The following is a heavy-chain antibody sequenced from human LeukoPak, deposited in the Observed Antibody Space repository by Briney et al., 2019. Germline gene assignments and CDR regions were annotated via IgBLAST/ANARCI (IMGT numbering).Heavy chain of an antibody. V-gene: IGHV4-39*07. CDR1: GGSISSSSYY. Sequence: PSETLSLTCTVSGGSISSSSYYWGWIRQPPGKGLEWIGSIYYSGSTYYNPSLKSRVTISVDTSKNQFSLKLSSVTAADTAVYYCARVRGYSGSYSIDYWGQGTLVTVSS. J-gene: IGHJ4*02. CDR3: ARVRGYSGSYSIDY. D-gene: IGHD1-26*01. CDR2: IYYSGST.